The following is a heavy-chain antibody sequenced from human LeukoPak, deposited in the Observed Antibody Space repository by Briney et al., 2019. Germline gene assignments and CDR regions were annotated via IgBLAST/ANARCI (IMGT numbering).Heavy chain of an antibody. CDR3: ARAYYYGSTSGDH. D-gene: IGHD3-10*01. Sequence: GGSLRLSCAASGFPFSSYEMNWVRQAPGKGLEWVSYISSSGSTIYYADSVKGRFTISRDNAKNSLYLQMNSLRAEDTAVYYCARAYYYGSTSGDHWGQGTLVAVSS. J-gene: IGHJ4*02. CDR2: ISSSGSTI. V-gene: IGHV3-48*03. CDR1: GFPFSSYE.